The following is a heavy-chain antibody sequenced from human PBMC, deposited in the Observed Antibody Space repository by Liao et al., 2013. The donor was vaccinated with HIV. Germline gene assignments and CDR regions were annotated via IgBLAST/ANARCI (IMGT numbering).Heavy chain of an antibody. D-gene: IGHD3-22*01. V-gene: IGHV4-38-2*02. Sequence: HVQLQESGPGLVKPSETLSLTCAVSGYSITSGYYWGWIRQAPGKGLEWIGTIYHSGDTSYNPSLKSRVTISLETSKNQFSLKLSSVTAADTAVYYCARDPTITMIVVAPNWFDPWGQGTLVTVSS. J-gene: IGHJ5*02. CDR1: GYSITSGYY. CDR3: ARDPTITMIVVAPNWFDP. CDR2: IYHSGDT.